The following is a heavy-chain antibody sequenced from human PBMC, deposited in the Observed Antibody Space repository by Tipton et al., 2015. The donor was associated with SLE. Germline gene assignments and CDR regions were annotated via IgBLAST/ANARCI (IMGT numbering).Heavy chain of an antibody. J-gene: IGHJ4*02. CDR1: GFTFSSYA. V-gene: IGHV3-23*01. Sequence: SLRLSCAASGFTFSSYAMSWVRQAPGKGLEWVSAITGSGGSAYYADSVKGRFTISRDNSKNTLYLQMNSLRAEDTAVYYCAKQSWLYDSLLDYLSQGALVSVSS. CDR2: ITGSGGSA. D-gene: IGHD3-22*01. CDR3: AKQSWLYDSLLDY.